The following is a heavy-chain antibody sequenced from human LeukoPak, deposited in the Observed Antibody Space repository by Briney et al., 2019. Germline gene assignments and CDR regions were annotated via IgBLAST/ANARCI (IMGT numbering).Heavy chain of an antibody. CDR1: GYTFTSYY. D-gene: IGHD2-21*02. CDR2: IIPIFGTA. Sequence: SVKVSCKTFGYTFTSYYVHWVRQAPGQGLEWMGGIIPIFGTANYAQKFQGRVTITADESTSTAYMELSSLRSEDTAVYYCARERKGYCGGDCYTKGMDVWGQGTTVTVSS. V-gene: IGHV1-69*13. J-gene: IGHJ6*02. CDR3: ARERKGYCGGDCYTKGMDV.